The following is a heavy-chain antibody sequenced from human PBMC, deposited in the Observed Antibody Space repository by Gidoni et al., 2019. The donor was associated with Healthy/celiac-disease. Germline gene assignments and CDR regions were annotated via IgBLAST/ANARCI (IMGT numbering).Heavy chain of an antibody. J-gene: IGHJ3*02. Sequence: QVQLVQSGAEVKKPGASVKVSCKASGYTFTSYYMHWVRQAPGQGLEWMGIINPSGGSTSYAQKFQGRVTMTRDTSTSTVYMELSSLRSEDTAVYYCARGDWTVGVRGAKDAFDIWGQGTMVTVSS. V-gene: IGHV1-46*01. D-gene: IGHD3-10*01. CDR1: GYTFTSYY. CDR3: ARGDWTVGVRGAKDAFDI. CDR2: INPSGGST.